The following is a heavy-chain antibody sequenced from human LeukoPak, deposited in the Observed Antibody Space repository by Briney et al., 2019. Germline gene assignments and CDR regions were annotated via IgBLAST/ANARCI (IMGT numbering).Heavy chain of an antibody. J-gene: IGHJ4*02. CDR2: ISYDGSNK. CDR1: GFRFSDHA. D-gene: IGHD6-19*01. Sequence: PGRSLRLSCAASGFRFSDHAMHWVRQAPGKGLEWVAVISYDGSNKYYADSVKGRFTISRDNSKNTLYLQMNSLRTEDTAVYYCARQQWLLLIWMGSFDCWGQGALVTVS. V-gene: IGHV3-30-3*01. CDR3: ARQQWLLLIWMGSFDC.